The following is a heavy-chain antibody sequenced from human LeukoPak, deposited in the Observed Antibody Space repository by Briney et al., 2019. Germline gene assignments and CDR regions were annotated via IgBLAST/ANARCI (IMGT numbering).Heavy chain of an antibody. CDR1: GDSISSSNCY. CDR2: IYFSGGT. J-gene: IGHJ6*03. V-gene: IGHV4-39*01. CDR3: ARHRGYYYYYMDV. Sequence: SETLSLTRTVSGDSISSSNCYWGWIRQPPGKGLEWIGSIYFSGGTYYNASLKSRVTISVDTSKNQFSLKLSSVTAADTAVYYCARHRGYYYYYMDVWGKGTTVTISS.